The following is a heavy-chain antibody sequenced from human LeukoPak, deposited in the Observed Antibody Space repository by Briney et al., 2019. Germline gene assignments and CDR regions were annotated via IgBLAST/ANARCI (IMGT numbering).Heavy chain of an antibody. V-gene: IGHV3-23*01. CDR1: GFTFSSYA. CDR3: ARDPTYYDFWSGYYRGLGAFDI. J-gene: IGHJ3*02. Sequence: GGSLRLSCAASGFTFSSYAMSWVRQAPGKGLEWVSAISGSGGSTYYADSVKGRFTISRDNAKNSLYLQMNSLRAEDTAVYYCARDPTYYDFWSGYYRGLGAFDIWGQGTMVTVSS. D-gene: IGHD3-3*01. CDR2: ISGSGGST.